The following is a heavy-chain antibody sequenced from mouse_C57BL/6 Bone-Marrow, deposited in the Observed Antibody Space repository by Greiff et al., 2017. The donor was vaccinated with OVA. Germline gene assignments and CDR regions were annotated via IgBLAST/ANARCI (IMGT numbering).Heavy chain of an antibody. J-gene: IGHJ2*01. V-gene: IGHV1-81*01. Sequence: VQVVESGAELARPGASVKLSCKASGYTFTSYGISWVKQRTGQGLEWIGEIYPRSGNTYYNEKFKGKATLTADKSSSTAYMELRSLTSEDSAVYFCAREGVTLDYWGQGTTLTVSS. CDR2: IYPRSGNT. CDR1: GYTFTSYG. D-gene: IGHD2-5*01. CDR3: AREGVTLDY.